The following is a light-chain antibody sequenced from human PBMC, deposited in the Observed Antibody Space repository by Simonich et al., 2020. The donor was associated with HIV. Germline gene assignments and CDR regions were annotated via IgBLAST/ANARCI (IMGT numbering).Light chain of an antibody. CDR1: QSVSNN. CDR2: DAS. V-gene: IGKV3D-15*01. J-gene: IGKJ1*01. CDR3: QQYNKWPPWT. Sequence: EIVMTQSPATLSVSPGERATLSCRASQSVSNNLAWYQQKPGQAPRLLIYDASNRATGIPARFSGSGSGTDFTLTISSLEPEDFAVYYCQQYNKWPPWTFGQGTKVEIK.